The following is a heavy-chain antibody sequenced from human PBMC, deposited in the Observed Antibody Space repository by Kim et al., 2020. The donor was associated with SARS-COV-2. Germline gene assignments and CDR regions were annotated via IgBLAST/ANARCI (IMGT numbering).Heavy chain of an antibody. J-gene: IGHJ6*03. V-gene: IGHV7-4-1*02. D-gene: IGHD3-22*01. CDR2: INTNTGNP. CDR1: GYTFTSYA. CDR3: ARAEYYYDSCGYYAYYYYYYMDV. Sequence: ASVKVSCKASGYTFTSYAMNWVRQAPGQGLEWMGWINTNTGNPTYAQGFTGRFVFSLDTSVSTAYLQISSLKAEDTAVYYCARAEYYYDSCGYYAYYYYYYMDVWGKGTTVTVSS.